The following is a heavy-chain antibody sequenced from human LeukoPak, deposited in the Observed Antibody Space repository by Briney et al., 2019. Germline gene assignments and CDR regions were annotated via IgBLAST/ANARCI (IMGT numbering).Heavy chain of an antibody. V-gene: IGHV3-74*01. Sequence: GGSLRLSCAASGFTFSNYWMHWVRQAPGKGLVWVSRINSDARSTSYADSVKGRFTISRDNAKNTLYLQMNSLRAEDTAVYYCTRGADTGYSSDSWGQGTLVTVSS. CDR1: GFTFSNYW. CDR3: TRGADTGYSSDS. D-gene: IGHD6-19*01. CDR2: INSDARST. J-gene: IGHJ5*02.